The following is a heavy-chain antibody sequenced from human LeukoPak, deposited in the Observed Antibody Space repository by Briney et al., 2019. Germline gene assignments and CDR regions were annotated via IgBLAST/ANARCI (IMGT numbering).Heavy chain of an antibody. Sequence: PSETLSLTCTVSGGSIRSYYWSWIRQPPGKGLEWIGYIYYSGITNYNPSLKSRVTISVDPSKNQFSLKLSSVTAADTAVYYCARDLEDYSGSGKDGWFDPWGQGTLVTVSS. CDR1: GGSIRSYY. J-gene: IGHJ5*02. CDR3: ARDLEDYSGSGKDGWFDP. V-gene: IGHV4-59*01. CDR2: IYYSGIT. D-gene: IGHD3-10*01.